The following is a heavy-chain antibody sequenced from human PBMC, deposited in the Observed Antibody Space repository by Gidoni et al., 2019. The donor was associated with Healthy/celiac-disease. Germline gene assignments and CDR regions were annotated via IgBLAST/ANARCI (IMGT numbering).Heavy chain of an antibody. V-gene: IGHV3-23*01. CDR1: GFTFSSYA. Sequence: EVQLLESGGGLVQPGGSLRLSCAASGFTFSSYAMSGVRQAPGKGLEWVSAISGSGGSTYYADSVKGRFTISRDNSKNTLYLQMNSLRAEDTAVYYCASGYGDYVDGYFDYWGQGTLVTVSS. D-gene: IGHD4-17*01. J-gene: IGHJ4*02. CDR3: ASGYGDYVDGYFDY. CDR2: ISGSGGST.